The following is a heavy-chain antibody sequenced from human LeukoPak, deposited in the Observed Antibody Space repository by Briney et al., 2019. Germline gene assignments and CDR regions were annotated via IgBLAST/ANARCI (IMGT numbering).Heavy chain of an antibody. Sequence: ASVKVSCKASGYTFTGYYMHWVRQAPGQGLEWMGWINPSSGGTNYAQKFQGRVTMTRDTSISTAYMELSRLRSDDTAVYYCARVLYSGSPFYFDYWGQGTLVTVSS. CDR1: GYTFTGYY. V-gene: IGHV1-2*02. D-gene: IGHD1-26*01. CDR3: ARVLYSGSPFYFDY. CDR2: INPSSGGT. J-gene: IGHJ4*02.